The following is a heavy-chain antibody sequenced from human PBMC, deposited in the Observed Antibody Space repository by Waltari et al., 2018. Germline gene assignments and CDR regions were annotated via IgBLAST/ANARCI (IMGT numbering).Heavy chain of an antibody. CDR3: ARGQVCGSGIQGSAFDY. CDR2: IGRSGDIM. CDR1: GFTFSMSD. Sequence: EVQLVESGGGLIQPGGSLRLSCAASGFTFSMSDVNLVRQAPGKGLEWVSYIGRSGDIMFFADSVRGRFTISRDNAKNSLYLQMNSLRVEDTAVYYCARGQVCGSGIQGSAFDYWGQGTLVTVSS. V-gene: IGHV3-48*03. J-gene: IGHJ4*02. D-gene: IGHD3-10*01.